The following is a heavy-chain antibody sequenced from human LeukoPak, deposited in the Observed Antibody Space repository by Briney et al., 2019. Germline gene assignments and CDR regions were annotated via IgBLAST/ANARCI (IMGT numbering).Heavy chain of an antibody. CDR3: ARLAYSSGWGYYYYYYMDV. Sequence: NPSETLSLTCTVSGGSVGSAGYYWSWIRQPPGGGLEWIGYIYYIRNTNYNPSLKSRVTMSLDPSKNQFSLKLSSVTAADTAVYYCARLAYSSGWGYYYYYYMDVWGKGTTVTVSS. V-gene: IGHV4-61*08. D-gene: IGHD6-19*01. CDR2: IYYIRNT. CDR1: GGSVGSAGYY. J-gene: IGHJ6*03.